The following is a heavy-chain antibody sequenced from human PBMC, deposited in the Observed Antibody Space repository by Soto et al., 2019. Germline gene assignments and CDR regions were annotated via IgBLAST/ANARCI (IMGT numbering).Heavy chain of an antibody. CDR2: ISGSGDST. CDR3: AKRGRKWLRDSVFHY. J-gene: IGHJ4*02. CDR1: GFTLSSYA. D-gene: IGHD5-12*01. Sequence: GGSLRLSFAASGFTLSSYAMSWVRQAPGKVLELVSAISGSGDSTYYAYSVKGRFTISRDNSNNTLYLQMKSLRAEHTDIYYCAKRGRKWLRDSVFHYSSQGPLVTVSP. V-gene: IGHV3-23*01.